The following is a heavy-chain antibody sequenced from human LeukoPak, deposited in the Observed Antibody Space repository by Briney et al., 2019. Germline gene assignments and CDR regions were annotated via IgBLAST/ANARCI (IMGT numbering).Heavy chain of an antibody. D-gene: IGHD2-21*02. CDR2: IYYSGST. V-gene: IGHV4-59*01. J-gene: IGHJ2*01. Sequence: SETLSLTCTVSGGSISSYYWSWIRQPPGKGLEWIGYIYYSGSTNYNPSLKSRVTISVDTSKNQFSLKLSPVTAADTAVYFCARKAYCGGDCSPRHWYFDLWGRGTLVTVSA. CDR1: GGSISSYY. CDR3: ARKAYCGGDCSPRHWYFDL.